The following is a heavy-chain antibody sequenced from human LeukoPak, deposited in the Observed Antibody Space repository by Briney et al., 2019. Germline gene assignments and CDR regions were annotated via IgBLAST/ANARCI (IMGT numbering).Heavy chain of an antibody. Sequence: SETLSLTCAVSGGSISSGSYSWSWIRQPPGKGLEWIGYIYPRGSTYYNPSLKSRVTISVDTSKNQFSLKLSSVTAADTAVYYCAREGSSGWYDYWGQGTLVTISS. CDR3: AREGSSGWYDY. CDR1: GGSISSGSYS. V-gene: IGHV4-30-2*01. D-gene: IGHD6-19*01. CDR2: IYPRGST. J-gene: IGHJ4*02.